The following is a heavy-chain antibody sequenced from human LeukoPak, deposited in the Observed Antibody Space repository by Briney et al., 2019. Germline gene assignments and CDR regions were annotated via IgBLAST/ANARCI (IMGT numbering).Heavy chain of an antibody. Sequence: ASVKVSCKASGYTFTSYYMHWVRQAPGQGLEWMGWINPNSGGTNYAQKFQGRVTMTRDTSISTAYMELSRLRSDDTAVYYCARETVVGAAFDYWGQGTLVTVSP. CDR1: GYTFTSYY. D-gene: IGHD1-26*01. CDR2: INPNSGGT. CDR3: ARETVVGAAFDY. V-gene: IGHV1-2*02. J-gene: IGHJ4*02.